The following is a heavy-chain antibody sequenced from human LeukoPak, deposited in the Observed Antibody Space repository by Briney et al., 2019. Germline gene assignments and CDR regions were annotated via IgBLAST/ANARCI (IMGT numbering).Heavy chain of an antibody. V-gene: IGHV4-59*08. J-gene: IGHJ4*02. CDR2: IYYSGST. CDR1: GGSMNSYY. Sequence: SETLSLTCTVSGGSMNSYYWSWIRQPPGTGPEWIGYIYYSGSTNYNPSLKSRVTISVDTSKNQFSLKLSSVTAADTAVYYCARHSSVRSPFDYWGQGTLVAVSS. D-gene: IGHD5/OR15-5a*01. CDR3: ARHSSVRSPFDY.